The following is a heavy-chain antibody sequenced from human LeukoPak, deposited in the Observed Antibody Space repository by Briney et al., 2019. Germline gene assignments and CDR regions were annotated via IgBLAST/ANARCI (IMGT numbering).Heavy chain of an antibody. J-gene: IGHJ4*02. CDR2: IKQDGSEK. CDR3: ARVEDSGYDFFDY. CDR1: GFTFSSYW. D-gene: IGHD5-12*01. Sequence: GGSLRLSCAASGFTFSSYWMSWVRQAPGKGLEWVANIKQDGSEKYYVDSVKGRFTISRDNAKNSLYLQVNSLRAEDTAVYYCARVEDSGYDFFDYWGQGTLVTVSS. V-gene: IGHV3-7*03.